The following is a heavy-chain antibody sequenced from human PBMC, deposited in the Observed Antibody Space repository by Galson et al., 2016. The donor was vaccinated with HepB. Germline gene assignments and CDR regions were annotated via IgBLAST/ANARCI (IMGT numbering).Heavy chain of an antibody. CDR2: IYHSGTT. Sequence: SETLSLTCTVSGDSISSNYWWTWVRQPPGKGLEWIGEIYHSGTTYYNPSLTSRVTISVDKSKNHFSLSLTSVTAADTVLYYCASVRGGCSSSSCYLESWGQGTLVTVSS. J-gene: IGHJ4*03. CDR3: ASVRGGCSSSSCYLES. V-gene: IGHV4-4*02. D-gene: IGHD6-13*01. CDR1: GDSISSNYW.